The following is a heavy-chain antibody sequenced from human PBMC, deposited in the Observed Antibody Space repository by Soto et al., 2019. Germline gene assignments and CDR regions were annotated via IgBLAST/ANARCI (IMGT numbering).Heavy chain of an antibody. CDR2: ISSSGSTI. CDR3: ARDDRIIRWLQSQGWFVP. V-gene: IGHV3-11*01. D-gene: IGHD5-12*01. J-gene: IGHJ5*02. Sequence: SLRLSCAASGFTFSDYYMSWIRQAPGKGLEWVSYISSSGSTIYYADSVKGRFTISRDNAKNSLYLQMNSLRAEDTAVYYCARDDRIIRWLQSQGWFVPWGQGTLVTVSS. CDR1: GFTFSDYY.